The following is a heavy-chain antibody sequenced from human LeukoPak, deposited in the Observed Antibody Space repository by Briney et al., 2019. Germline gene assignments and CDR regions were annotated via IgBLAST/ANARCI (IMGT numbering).Heavy chain of an antibody. D-gene: IGHD3-22*01. Sequence: SETLSLTCTGAGGSISSSSYYWGWIRQPPGKGLEWIGSIYYSGSTYYNPSLKSRVTISVDTSKNQFSLKLSSVTAADTAVVYCARLNSSPSNWFDPWGQGTLVTVSS. CDR2: IYYSGST. J-gene: IGHJ5*02. V-gene: IGHV4-39*01. CDR3: ARLNSSPSNWFDP. CDR1: GGSISSSSYY.